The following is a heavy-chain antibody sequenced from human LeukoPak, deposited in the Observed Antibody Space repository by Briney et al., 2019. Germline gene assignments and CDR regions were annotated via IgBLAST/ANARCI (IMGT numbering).Heavy chain of an antibody. CDR3: ARDAGHQLSRRNYYAMDV. Sequence: SETLSLTCTVSGGSISSSYYWGWIRQPPGKGLEWIGSIYYGGSSYYNPSLKSRVTISVDTSNNQFSLKVNSVTAADTAVYYCARDAGHQLSRRNYYAMDVWGQGTTVTVSS. V-gene: IGHV4-39*07. D-gene: IGHD2-2*01. J-gene: IGHJ6*02. CDR2: IYYGGSS. CDR1: GGSISSSYY.